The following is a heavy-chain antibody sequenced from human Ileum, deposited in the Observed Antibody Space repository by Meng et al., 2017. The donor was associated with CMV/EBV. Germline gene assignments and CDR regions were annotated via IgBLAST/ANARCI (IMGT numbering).Heavy chain of an antibody. CDR1: GFTFSDYK. CDR3: ARDLYKTTVPN. Sequence: GGSLRLSCATSGFTFSDYKMNWVRQAPGQGLEWVASISNSGFYINYADSVKGRFTISRDNAKNLLSLQLNSLRAEDTAVYYCARDLYKTTVPNWGQGTLVTGSS. D-gene: IGHD4-17*01. CDR2: ISNSGFYI. V-gene: IGHV3-21*01. J-gene: IGHJ4*02.